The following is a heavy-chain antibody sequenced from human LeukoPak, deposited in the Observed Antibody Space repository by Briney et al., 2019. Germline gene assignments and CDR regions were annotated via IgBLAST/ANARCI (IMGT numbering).Heavy chain of an antibody. CDR1: GFTFSSYA. CDR3: ARDIPWGATTLDY. V-gene: IGHV3-30-3*01. CDR2: ISYDGSNK. Sequence: QPGGSLRLSCAASGFTFSSYAMHWVRQAPGKGLEWVAVISYDGSNKYYADSVKGRFTISRDNSKNTLYLQMNSLRAEDTAVYYCARDIPWGATTLDYWGQGTLVTVSS. D-gene: IGHD1-26*01. J-gene: IGHJ4*02.